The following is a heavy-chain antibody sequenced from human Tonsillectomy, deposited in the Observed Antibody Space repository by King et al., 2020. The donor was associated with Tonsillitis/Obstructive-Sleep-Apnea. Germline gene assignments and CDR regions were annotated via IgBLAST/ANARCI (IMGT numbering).Heavy chain of an antibody. CDR2: IDSTGNHI. V-gene: IGHV3-21*01. Sequence: DEQLVQSGGGLVKPGGSLRLSCAASGFAFYYYTLEWVRQAPGKGLEWVSSIDSTGNHIYYADSVKGRFTVSRDNTKNSLYLQMTGLRAEDTAVYYCARALSTAYLDSWGQGTLVTVSS. J-gene: IGHJ4*02. CDR3: ARALSTAYLDS. CDR1: GFAFYYYT.